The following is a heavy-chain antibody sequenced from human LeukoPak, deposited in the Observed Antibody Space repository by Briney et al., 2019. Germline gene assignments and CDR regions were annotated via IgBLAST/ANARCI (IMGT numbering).Heavy chain of an antibody. CDR2: IKQDGSEK. J-gene: IGHJ4*02. D-gene: IGHD3-10*01. CDR1: GFTFSSYW. V-gene: IGHV3-7*01. CDR3: ARARAIISLYYFDY. Sequence: GGSLRLSCAASGFTFSSYWMSWVRQAPGKGLEWVANIKQDGSEKYYVDSVKGRFTISRGNAKNSLYLQMNSLRAEDTAVYYCARARAIISLYYFDYWGQGTLVTVSS.